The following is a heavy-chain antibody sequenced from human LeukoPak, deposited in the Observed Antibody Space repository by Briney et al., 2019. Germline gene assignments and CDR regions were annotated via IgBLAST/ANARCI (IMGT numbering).Heavy chain of an antibody. V-gene: IGHV1-18*01. J-gene: IGHJ4*02. CDR1: GYTSTTYG. D-gene: IGHD3-9*01. CDR2: ISTYDDNI. CDR3: ARETYSNILTGTDY. Sequence: ASLKVSCKASGYTSTTYGLSWVRQAPGQGLEWLGWISTYDDNIKYAQTLQGRLTLTKDTSTSTAYMELRSLTSDDTAVYYCARETYSNILTGTDYWGPGTLVTVSS.